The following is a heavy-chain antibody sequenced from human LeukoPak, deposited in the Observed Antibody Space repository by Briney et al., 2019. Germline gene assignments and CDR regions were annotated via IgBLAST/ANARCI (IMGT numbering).Heavy chain of an antibody. D-gene: IGHD5-12*01. CDR1: AFNFTAYW. CDR3: AVSNGGYGP. CDR2: IHSDGTTT. V-gene: IGHV3-74*01. J-gene: IGHJ5*02. Sequence: GGSLRLSCASSAFNFTAYWMHWVRQDPRQGLLWVARIHSDGTTTNYADSVKGRFTISRDNAKNTLFLQMNSLRAEDTAVYFCAVSNGGYGPWGQGTLVTVSS.